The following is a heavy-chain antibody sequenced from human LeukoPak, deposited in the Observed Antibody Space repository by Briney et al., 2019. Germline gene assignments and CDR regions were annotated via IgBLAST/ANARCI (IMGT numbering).Heavy chain of an antibody. CDR3: ATADPRWFGELLLYY. Sequence: ASVKVSCKVSGYTLTELSMHWVRQAPGKGLEWMGGFDPEDGETIYAQKFQGRVTMTEDTSTDTAYMELSSLRSEDTAVYYCATADPRWFGELLLYYWGQGTLVTVSS. V-gene: IGHV1-24*01. CDR2: FDPEDGET. J-gene: IGHJ4*02. D-gene: IGHD3-10*01. CDR1: GYTLTELS.